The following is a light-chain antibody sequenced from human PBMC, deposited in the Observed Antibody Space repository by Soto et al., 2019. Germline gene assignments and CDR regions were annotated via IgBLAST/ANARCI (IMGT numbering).Light chain of an antibody. CDR3: MQGTYWPIT. CDR2: KVS. J-gene: IGKJ5*01. Sequence: DVVMTQSPLSLPVTLGQPASISCRSSQSLVYSDGNTYLNWFQQRPGQSPRRLIYKVSNRDSGVPDRFSGSGSGTDFTLKISRVEAYDVGVYYCMQGTYWPITFGQETRRASK. CDR1: QSLVYSDGNTY. V-gene: IGKV2-30*01.